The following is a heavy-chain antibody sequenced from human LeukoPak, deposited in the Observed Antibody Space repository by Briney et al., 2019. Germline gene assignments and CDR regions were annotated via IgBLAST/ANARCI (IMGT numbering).Heavy chain of an antibody. CDR1: GGSFSGYY. Sequence: SETLSLTCAVYGGSFSGYYWSWIRQPPGKGREWIGEINHSGSTNYNPSLKSRVTISVDTSKNQFSLKLSSVTAADTAVYYCARGGYSYGHYYYYYMDVWGKGTTVTVSS. J-gene: IGHJ6*03. V-gene: IGHV4-34*01. CDR3: ARGGYSYGHYYYYYMDV. CDR2: INHSGST. D-gene: IGHD5-18*01.